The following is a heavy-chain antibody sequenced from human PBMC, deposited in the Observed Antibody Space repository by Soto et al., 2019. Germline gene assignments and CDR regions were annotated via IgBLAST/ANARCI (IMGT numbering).Heavy chain of an antibody. Sequence: ASVKVSCKASGYTFTSYGISLVRQAPGQGLEWMGXISXXXGNTNXAXXLXXXVTMTTDTSTSTAYMELRSMRSDDTAVYYCARADYDFWSGHNWFDPWGQGTLVTVS. J-gene: IGHJ5*02. D-gene: IGHD3-3*01. CDR3: ARADYDFWSGHNWFDP. CDR2: ISXXXGNT. V-gene: IGHV1-18*01. CDR1: GYTFTSYG.